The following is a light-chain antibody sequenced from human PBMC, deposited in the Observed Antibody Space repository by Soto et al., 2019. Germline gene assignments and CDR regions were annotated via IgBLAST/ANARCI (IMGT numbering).Light chain of an antibody. CDR3: QPKLT. V-gene: IGKV1-9*01. CDR1: QGISSY. J-gene: IGKJ4*01. Sequence: DIQLTQSPSFLSASVGDRVTITCRASQGISSYLAWYQQKPGKAPKLLIYAASTLQSGVPSRFSGSGSGTEFTLTISSLQTEDFATYYCQPKLTFGGGTKVEIK. CDR2: AAS.